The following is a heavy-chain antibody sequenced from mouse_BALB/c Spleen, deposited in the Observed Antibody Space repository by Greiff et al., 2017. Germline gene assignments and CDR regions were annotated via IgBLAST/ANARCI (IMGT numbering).Heavy chain of an antibody. Sequence: QVQLKESGAELVRPGASVTLSCKASGYTFTDYEMHWVKQTPVHGLEGIGAIDPETGGTAYNQKFKGKATLTADKSSSTAYMELRSLTSEDSAVYYCTRSSSFFDYWGQGTTLTVSS. CDR3: TRSSSFFDY. CDR1: GYTFTDYE. V-gene: IGHV1-15*01. CDR2: IDPETGGT. D-gene: IGHD1-1*01. J-gene: IGHJ2*01.